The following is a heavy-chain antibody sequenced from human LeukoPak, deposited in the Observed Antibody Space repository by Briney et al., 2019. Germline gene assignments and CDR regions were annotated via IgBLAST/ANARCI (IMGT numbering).Heavy chain of an antibody. D-gene: IGHD4-23*01. CDR2: IYHSGST. CDR1: GGSISSGGYS. J-gene: IGHJ4*02. Sequence: PSETLSLTCAVSGGSISSGGYSWSWIRQPPGKGLEWIGYIYHSGSTYYNPSLKSRVTISVDRSKNQFSLKLSSVTAADTAVYYCAREQSVVYDYWGQGTLVTVSS. V-gene: IGHV4-30-2*01. CDR3: AREQSVVYDY.